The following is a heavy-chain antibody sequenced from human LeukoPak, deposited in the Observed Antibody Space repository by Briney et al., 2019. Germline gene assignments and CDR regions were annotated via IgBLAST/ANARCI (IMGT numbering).Heavy chain of an antibody. Sequence: GSLRLSCAASGFTFSDYWMHWVRQVPGKGPLWVSHVTGDATSTSYVESVKGRFTISRDNAKNTLYLQMNSLGAEDTAVCYCARGAGGFDYWGQGILVTVSS. J-gene: IGHJ4*02. V-gene: IGHV3-74*01. CDR1: GFTFSDYW. D-gene: IGHD6-13*01. CDR2: VTGDATST. CDR3: ARGAGGFDY.